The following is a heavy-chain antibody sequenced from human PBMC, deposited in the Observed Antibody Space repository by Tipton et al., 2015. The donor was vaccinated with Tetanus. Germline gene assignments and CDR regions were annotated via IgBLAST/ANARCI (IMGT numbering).Heavy chain of an antibody. D-gene: IGHD2-2*01. J-gene: IGHJ4*02. CDR3: ARAGFEGSSSSGYFAH. CDR2: INQSGST. V-gene: IGHV4-61*08. Sequence: TLSLTCSVSGASLRSDDYQWNWIRQPPGKGLEWIGEINQSGSTIYNPPLKSRVPIAVDTFKRQFSMTLTSATAADTAVYYCARAGFEGSSSSGYFAHWGLGVLVTVSS. CDR1: GASLRSDDYQ.